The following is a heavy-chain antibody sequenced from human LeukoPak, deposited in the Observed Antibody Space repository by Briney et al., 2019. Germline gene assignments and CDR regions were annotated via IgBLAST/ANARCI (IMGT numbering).Heavy chain of an antibody. CDR1: GYTFTSYG. J-gene: IGHJ4*02. V-gene: IGHV1-18*01. Sequence: ASVKVSCKASGYTFTSYGISWVRQAPGQGLEWMGWISAYNGNTNYAQKLQGRVTMTTDTSTSTAYMELRSLRSEDTAVYYCARVPPPDYYDSSGFFDYWGQGTLVTVSS. D-gene: IGHD3-22*01. CDR2: ISAYNGNT. CDR3: ARVPPPDYYDSSGFFDY.